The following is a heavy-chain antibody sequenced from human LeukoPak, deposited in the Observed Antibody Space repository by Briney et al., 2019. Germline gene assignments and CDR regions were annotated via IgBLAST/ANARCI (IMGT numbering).Heavy chain of an antibody. CDR2: IYHSGST. CDR3: ARGGITMADY. V-gene: IGHV4-38-2*02. J-gene: IGHJ4*02. D-gene: IGHD3-10*01. CDR1: GYSISSGYY. Sequence: PSETLSLTCTVSGYSISSGYYWGWIRQPPGKGLEWIGSIYHSGSTYYNPSLKSRVTISVDTSKKQFSLKLSSVTAADTAVYYCARGGITMADYWGQGTLVTVSS.